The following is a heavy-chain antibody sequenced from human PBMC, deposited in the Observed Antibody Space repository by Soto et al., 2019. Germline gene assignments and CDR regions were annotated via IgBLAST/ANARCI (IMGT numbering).Heavy chain of an antibody. CDR2: ISYDGSNK. Sequence: GGSLRLSCAASGFTFSSYAMHWVLQAPCKGLEWVAVISYDGSNKYYADSVKGRLTISRDNSKNTLYLQMNSLRAEDTAVYYCARASRRYYDVWSGYYAIDYWGQGTLVTVSS. CDR3: ARASRRYYDVWSGYYAIDY. V-gene: IGHV3-30-3*01. D-gene: IGHD3-3*01. CDR1: GFTFSSYA. J-gene: IGHJ4*02.